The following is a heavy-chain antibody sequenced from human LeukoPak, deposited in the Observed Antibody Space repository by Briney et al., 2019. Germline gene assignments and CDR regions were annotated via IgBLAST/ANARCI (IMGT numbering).Heavy chain of an antibody. D-gene: IGHD5-18*01. J-gene: IGHJ4*02. CDR2: IYSGGST. V-gene: IGHV3-66*01. CDR3: ARGKNVDTAMFDY. CDR1: GFTVSSNY. Sequence: GGSLRLSCAASGFTVSSNYMSWVRQAPGKGLEWVSVIYSGGSTYYADSVKGRFTISRDNSKNTLYLQMNSLRAEDTAVYYCARGKNVDTAMFDYWGQGTLVTVSS.